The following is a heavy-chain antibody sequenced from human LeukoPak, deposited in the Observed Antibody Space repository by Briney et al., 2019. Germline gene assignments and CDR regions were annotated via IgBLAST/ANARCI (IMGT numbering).Heavy chain of an antibody. CDR2: INHSGST. CDR1: GGSFSGYY. Sequence: PSETLSLTCAVYGGSFSGYYWSWIRQPPGKGLEWIGEINHSGSTNYNPSLKSRVTISVDTSKNQFSLKLSSVTAADTAVYYCARQSLYCSGGSCYSRGLYYYYYYMDVWGKGTTVTISS. CDR3: ARQSLYCSGGSCYSRGLYYYYYYMDV. V-gene: IGHV4-34*01. J-gene: IGHJ6*03. D-gene: IGHD2-15*01.